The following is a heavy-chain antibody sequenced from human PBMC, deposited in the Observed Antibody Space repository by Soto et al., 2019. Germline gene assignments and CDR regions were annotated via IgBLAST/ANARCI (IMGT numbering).Heavy chain of an antibody. CDR3: ARFRMARDIVATTKVYYFDY. J-gene: IGHJ4*02. V-gene: IGHV4-61*08. Sequence: SETLSLTCAVSGGSISSGGYSWSWIRQPPGKGLEWIGYIYYSGSTNYNPSLKSRVTISVDTSKNQFSLKLSSVTAADTAVYYCARFRMARDIVATTKVYYFDYWGQGTLVTSPQ. CDR1: GGSISSGGYS. CDR2: IYYSGST. D-gene: IGHD5-12*01.